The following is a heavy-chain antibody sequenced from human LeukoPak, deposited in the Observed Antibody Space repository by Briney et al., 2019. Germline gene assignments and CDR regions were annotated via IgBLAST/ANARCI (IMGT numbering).Heavy chain of an antibody. CDR3: ARRYDILTDRAFDI. CDR2: MNPNSGNT. D-gene: IGHD3-9*01. Sequence: ASVKVSCKASGYTFTSYDINWVRQATGQGLEWMGWMNPNSGNTVYAQKFQGRVTMTRNTSISTAYMELSSLRSEDTAVYYCARRYDILTDRAFDIWGKGTTVTVSS. CDR1: GYTFTSYD. V-gene: IGHV1-8*01. J-gene: IGHJ6*04.